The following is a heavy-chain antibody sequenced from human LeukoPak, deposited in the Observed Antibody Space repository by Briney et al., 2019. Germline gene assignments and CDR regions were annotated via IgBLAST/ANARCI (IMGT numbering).Heavy chain of an antibody. CDR1: GGTFSSYA. Sequence: SVKVSCKASGGTFSSYAISWVRQAPGQGLEWMGGIIPIFGSANYAQKFQGRVTITADKSTSTAYMELSSLRSEDTAIYYCARRYCTNGVCYDDRGAFDIWGQGTMLTVSS. V-gene: IGHV1-69*06. CDR3: ARRYCTNGVCYDDRGAFDI. J-gene: IGHJ3*02. D-gene: IGHD2-8*01. CDR2: IIPIFGSA.